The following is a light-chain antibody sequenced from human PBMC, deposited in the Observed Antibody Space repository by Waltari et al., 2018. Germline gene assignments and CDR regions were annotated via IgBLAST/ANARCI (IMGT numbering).Light chain of an antibody. CDR3: SSYTSSSTVV. J-gene: IGLJ2*01. CDR2: DVS. CDR1: SSDVGGYNY. Sequence: QSALTQPASVSGSPGQSITISCTGPSSDVGGYNYVSWYQRHPARAPKLMIYDVSNRPSGVSNRFSGSKSGNTASLTISGLQAEDEADYYCSSYTSSSTVVFGGGTKLTVL. V-gene: IGLV2-14*03.